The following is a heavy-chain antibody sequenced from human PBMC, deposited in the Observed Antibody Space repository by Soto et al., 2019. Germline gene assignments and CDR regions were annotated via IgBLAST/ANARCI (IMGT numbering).Heavy chain of an antibody. Sequence: GGSLRLSCAASGFTFSNAWMSWVRQDPGKGLEWVGRIKSKTDGGTTDYAAPVKGRFTITRDDSKNTLYLQMNSLKTDDTAVYYCTTHYYGSGSYSYYFDYWGQGTLVTVSS. V-gene: IGHV3-15*01. CDR2: IKSKTDGGTT. CDR3: TTHYYGSGSYSYYFDY. CDR1: GFTFSNAW. D-gene: IGHD3-10*01. J-gene: IGHJ4*02.